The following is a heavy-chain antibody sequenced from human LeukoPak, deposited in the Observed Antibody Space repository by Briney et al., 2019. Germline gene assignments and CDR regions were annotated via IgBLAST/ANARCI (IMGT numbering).Heavy chain of an antibody. J-gene: IGHJ4*02. D-gene: IGHD1-26*01. V-gene: IGHV4-39*07. CDR3: ASGPVGAPHFDY. CDR2: IYYSGST. Sequence: SETLSLTCTVSGGSISSSSYYWGWIRQPPGKGLEWIGSIYYSGSTNYNPSLKSRVTISVETSKNQFSLKLSSVTAADTAVYYCASGPVGAPHFDYWGQGTLVTVSS. CDR1: GGSISSSSYY.